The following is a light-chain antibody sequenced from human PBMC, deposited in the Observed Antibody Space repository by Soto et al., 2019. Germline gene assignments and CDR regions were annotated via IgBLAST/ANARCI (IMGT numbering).Light chain of an antibody. CDR1: QSLSSSY. J-gene: IGKJ1*01. CDR2: GTS. CDR3: QRFGTSPPWT. V-gene: IGKV3-20*01. Sequence: DILLRQAPGTMSLSPGERATLSCRASQSLSSSYLAWYQQKPGQAPRLLIYGTSIRATGIPDRFSGSGSGTDFTLTITRLEPEDFAVYYCQRFGTSPPWTFGQGTKVDI.